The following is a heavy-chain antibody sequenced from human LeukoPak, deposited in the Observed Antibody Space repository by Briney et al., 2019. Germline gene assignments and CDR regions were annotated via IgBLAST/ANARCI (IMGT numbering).Heavy chain of an antibody. J-gene: IGHJ6*02. CDR2: IYYSGST. CDR3: ARDHGYSYGYYYGMDV. CDR1: GGSISSYY. Sequence: SETLSLTRTVSGGSISSYYWSWIRQPPGKGLEWIGYIYYSGSTNYNPSLKTRVTMSVDTSKKQFSLKLTSVTAADTAVYYCARDHGYSYGYYYGMDVWGQGTTVTVSS. V-gene: IGHV4-59*01. D-gene: IGHD5-18*01.